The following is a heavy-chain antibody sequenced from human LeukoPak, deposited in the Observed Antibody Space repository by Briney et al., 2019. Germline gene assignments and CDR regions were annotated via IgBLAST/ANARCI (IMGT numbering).Heavy chain of an antibody. D-gene: IGHD2-2*01. CDR2: IIPIFGTA. V-gene: IGHV1-69*13. J-gene: IGHJ6*02. CDR3: ASGRGYCSSTSCFPSVVYYGMDV. CDR1: GYTFTSYG. Sequence: SVKVSCKASGYTFTSYGISWVRQAPGQGLEWMGGIIPIFGTANNAQKFQGRVTITADESTSTAYMELSSLRSEDTAVYYCASGRGYCSSTSCFPSVVYYGMDVWGQGTTVTVSS.